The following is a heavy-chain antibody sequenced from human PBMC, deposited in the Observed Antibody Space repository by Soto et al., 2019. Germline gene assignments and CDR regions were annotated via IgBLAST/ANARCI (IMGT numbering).Heavy chain of an antibody. Sequence: GGSLRLSCAASGFTFSSYAISWVRQAPWKGLEWVSAISGSGGSTYYADSVKGRFTISRDNYKNTLYLQMNSLRAEDTAVYYCANSGTKVPTYWFDNWGQGTIVSVSS. CDR3: ANSGTKVPTYWFDN. CDR1: GFTFSSYA. D-gene: IGHD5-12*01. V-gene: IGHV3-23*01. J-gene: IGHJ5*02. CDR2: ISGSGGST.